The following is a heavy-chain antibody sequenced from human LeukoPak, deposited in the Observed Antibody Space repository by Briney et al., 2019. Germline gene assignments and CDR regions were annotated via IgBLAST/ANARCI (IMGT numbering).Heavy chain of an antibody. J-gene: IGHJ1*01. CDR1: GYTLTELS. Sequence: ASVKVSCKVSGYTLTELSMHWVRRAPGKGLEWMGGFDPEDGETIYAQKFQGRVTMTEDTSTDTAYMELSSLRSEDTAVYYCATGPGYCSSTSCYFSFQHWGQGTLVTVSS. D-gene: IGHD2-2*01. CDR3: ATGPGYCSSTSCYFSFQH. V-gene: IGHV1-24*01. CDR2: FDPEDGET.